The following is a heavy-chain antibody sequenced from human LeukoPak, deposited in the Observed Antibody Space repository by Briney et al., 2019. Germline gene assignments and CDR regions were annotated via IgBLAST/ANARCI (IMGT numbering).Heavy chain of an antibody. CDR2: INPSGGST. CDR1: GYTFTSYF. V-gene: IGHV1-46*01. CDR3: ARVAAEIGVEPAAIGFGWLRRDYYYMDV. J-gene: IGHJ6*03. Sequence: ASVTVSCKASGYTFTSYFMHWVRQAPGQGLEWMGVINPSGGSTSYAQKFQGRVTMTRDMSTSTIYMELSSLRSEDTAVYYCARVAAEIGVEPAAIGFGWLRRDYYYMDVWGKGTTVTISS. D-gene: IGHD2-2*02.